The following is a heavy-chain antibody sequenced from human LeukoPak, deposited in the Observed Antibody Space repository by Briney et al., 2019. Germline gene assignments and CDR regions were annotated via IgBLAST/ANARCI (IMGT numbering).Heavy chain of an antibody. CDR2: INWDGGST. Sequence: GGPLRLSSAASGFNFEDYTMHWVRQTPGKGLEWVSLINWDGGSTYYADSAKGRFAITRDNNKNSLYLQMTSLRTEDTALYYCTKGSNTWPSLFDYWGQGTLVTVSS. D-gene: IGHD2-2*02. CDR1: GFNFEDYT. CDR3: TKGSNTWPSLFDY. V-gene: IGHV3-43*01. J-gene: IGHJ4*02.